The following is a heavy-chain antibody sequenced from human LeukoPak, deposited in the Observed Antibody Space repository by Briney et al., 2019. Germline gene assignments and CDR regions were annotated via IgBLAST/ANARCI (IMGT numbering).Heavy chain of an antibody. Sequence: GGSLRLSCAASGFTFSSYWMSWVRQAPGKGLEWVANIKGDGSETSYVTSVRGRFTISRDNAKNSLYLQMNNLRVEDTAVYYCAREEVKSFDNWGQGTLVTVSS. V-gene: IGHV3-7*03. CDR1: GFTFSSYW. CDR2: IKGDGSET. CDR3: AREEVKSFDN. J-gene: IGHJ4*02.